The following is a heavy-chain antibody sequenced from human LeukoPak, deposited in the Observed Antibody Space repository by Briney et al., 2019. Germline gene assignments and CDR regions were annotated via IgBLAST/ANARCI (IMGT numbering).Heavy chain of an antibody. Sequence: SETLSLTCTVSGGSISSGSYYWSWIRQPAGKGLEWIGRIYTSGSTNYNPSLKSRVTISVDTSKNQFSLKLSSVTAADTAVYYCAKRTSTIGYWGQGTLVTVSS. J-gene: IGHJ4*02. CDR1: GGSISSGSYY. D-gene: IGHD3-10*01. CDR3: AKRTSTIGY. CDR2: IYTSGST. V-gene: IGHV4-61*02.